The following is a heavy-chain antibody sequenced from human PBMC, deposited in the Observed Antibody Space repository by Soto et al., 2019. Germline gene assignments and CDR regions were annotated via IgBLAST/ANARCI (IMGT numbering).Heavy chain of an antibody. CDR1: GDSFNDYY. CDR2: INPNGGAT. Sequence: VQLAQSGAEVKKPGASVKVSCKTSGDSFNDYYIHWVRQAPGQGLEWMGWINPNGGATKYAQKFQGRATGTRDPSIRTVYMELSSVSSDDTAVYYCARESGGATATLDYYYFYMVVWRKGTTVTVSS. CDR3: ARESGGATATLDYYYFYMVV. V-gene: IGHV1-2*01. D-gene: IGHD5-12*01. J-gene: IGHJ6*03.